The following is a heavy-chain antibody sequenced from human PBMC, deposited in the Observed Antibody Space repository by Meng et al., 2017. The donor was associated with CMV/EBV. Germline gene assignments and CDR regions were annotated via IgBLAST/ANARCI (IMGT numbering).Heavy chain of an antibody. Sequence: GESLKISCAASGFTFSSYDMHWVRQATGKGLEWVSAIGTAGDTYYPGSVKGRFTISRENAKNSLYLQMNSLRVGDTAVYYCARAPPTFPPSGLGMDVWGQGTTVTVSS. CDR2: IGTAGDT. J-gene: IGHJ6*02. D-gene: IGHD3-10*01. CDR3: ARAPPTFPPSGLGMDV. V-gene: IGHV3-13*01. CDR1: GFTFSSYD.